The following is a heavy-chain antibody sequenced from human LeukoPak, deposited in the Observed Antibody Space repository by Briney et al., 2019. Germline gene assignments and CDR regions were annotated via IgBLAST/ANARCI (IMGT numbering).Heavy chain of an antibody. CDR3: ARAIMGERYFDWLLYGDAFDI. J-gene: IGHJ3*02. V-gene: IGHV4-38-2*02. CDR2: IYHSGRT. CDR1: GYSISSGYY. Sequence: SETLSLTCTVSGYSISSGYYWGWIRQPPGKGLEWIGSIYHSGRTFYNPSLKSRVTISVDTSKNQFSLKLTSVTAADTAVYYCARAIMGERYFDWLLYGDAFDIWGQGTMVTVSS. D-gene: IGHD3-9*01.